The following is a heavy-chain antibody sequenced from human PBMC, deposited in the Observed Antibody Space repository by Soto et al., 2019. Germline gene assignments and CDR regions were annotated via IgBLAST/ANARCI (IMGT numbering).Heavy chain of an antibody. CDR1: GFTFDDYA. J-gene: IGHJ5*02. Sequence: GGSLRLSCAASGFTFDDYAMHWVRQAPGKGLEWVSGISWNSGSIGYADSVKGRFTISRDNAKNSLYLQMNSLRAEDTALYYCAKEQRYFDNNLGDWFDPWGQGTLVTVSS. CDR3: AKEQRYFDNNLGDWFDP. CDR2: ISWNSGSI. D-gene: IGHD3-9*01. V-gene: IGHV3-9*01.